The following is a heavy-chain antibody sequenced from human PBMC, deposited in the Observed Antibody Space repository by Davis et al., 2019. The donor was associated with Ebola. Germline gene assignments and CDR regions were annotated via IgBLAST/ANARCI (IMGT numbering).Heavy chain of an antibody. J-gene: IGHJ4*02. D-gene: IGHD6-19*01. CDR1: GGTFSTYA. Sequence: SVKVSCKASGGTFSTYAISWVRQAPGQGLEWVGGIVPIFGTTNYAQKFQGRVTITADESTSTAYMELSSLRSEDTAIYYCARDNRGYSSAWTLDYWGQGTLVTVSS. CDR3: ARDNRGYSSAWTLDY. CDR2: IVPIFGTT. V-gene: IGHV1-69*13.